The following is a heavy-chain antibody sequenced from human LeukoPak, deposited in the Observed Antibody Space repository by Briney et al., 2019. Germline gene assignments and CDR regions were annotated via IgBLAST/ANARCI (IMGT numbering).Heavy chain of an antibody. CDR1: GGTFSSYA. Sequence: SVKVSCKASGGTFSSYAISWVRQAPGQGLEWMGGIIPIFGTANYAQKFQGRVTITADKSTSTAYMELSSLRSEDTAVYYCASKSTYSSSWYAPFDYWGQGTLVTVSS. J-gene: IGHJ4*02. V-gene: IGHV1-69*06. CDR2: IIPIFGTA. D-gene: IGHD6-13*01. CDR3: ASKSTYSSSWYAPFDY.